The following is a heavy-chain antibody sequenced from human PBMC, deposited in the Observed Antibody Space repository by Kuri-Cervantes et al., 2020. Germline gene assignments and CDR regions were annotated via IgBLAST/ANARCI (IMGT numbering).Heavy chain of an antibody. CDR2: ISWNSGSI. V-gene: IGHV3-9*01. Sequence: GGSLRLSCAASGFTFDDYAMHWVRQAPGKGLEWVSGISWNSGSIGYADSVKGRFTISRDNAKNSLYLQMNSLRAEDTALYYCAKDIHGNLKYYDFWSGYHAYYYGMDVWGQGTTVTVSS. J-gene: IGHJ6*02. CDR3: AKDIHGNLKYYDFWSGYHAYYYGMDV. D-gene: IGHD3-3*01. CDR1: GFTFDDYA.